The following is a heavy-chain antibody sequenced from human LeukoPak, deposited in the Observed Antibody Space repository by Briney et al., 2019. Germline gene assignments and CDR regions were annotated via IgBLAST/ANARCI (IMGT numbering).Heavy chain of an antibody. Sequence: GGSLRLSCTASGFTFGDYAMSWFRQAPGKGLEWVGFIRSKAYGGTTEYAASVKGRFTISRDDSKSIAYLQMNSLKTEDTAVYYCTREEAVRYFEAMVIKVHGEYFQHWGQGTLVTVSS. D-gene: IGHD3-9*01. CDR3: TREEAVRYFEAMVIKVHGEYFQH. CDR1: GFTFGDYA. CDR2: IRSKAYGGTT. V-gene: IGHV3-49*03. J-gene: IGHJ1*01.